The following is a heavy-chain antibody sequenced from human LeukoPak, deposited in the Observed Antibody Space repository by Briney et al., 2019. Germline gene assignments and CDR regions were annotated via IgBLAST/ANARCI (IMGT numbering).Heavy chain of an antibody. Sequence: ASVKVSCKASGGTFNSYAISWVRQAPGQGLEWMGGIIPIFGTANYAQKFQGRVTITTDESTSTAYMELSSLRSEDTAVYYCARGDIVVVPAAPDAFDIWGQGTMVTVSS. CDR1: GGTFNSYA. J-gene: IGHJ3*02. D-gene: IGHD2-2*01. V-gene: IGHV1-69*05. CDR3: ARGDIVVVPAAPDAFDI. CDR2: IIPIFGTA.